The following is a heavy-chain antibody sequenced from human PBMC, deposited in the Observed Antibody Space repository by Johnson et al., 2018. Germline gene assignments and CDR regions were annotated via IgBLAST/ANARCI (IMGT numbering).Heavy chain of an antibody. CDR1: GFTFSSYG. CDR3: AKDHGIYDYVWGSYRNSGDFDY. CDR2: ISYDGSNK. J-gene: IGHJ4*02. Sequence: QVQLVEAGGGVVQPGRSLRLSCAASGFTFSSYGMHWVRQAPGKGLEWVAVISYDGSNKYYADSVKGRFIISRDNSKNTLYLQMNSLRAEDTAVYYCAKDHGIYDYVWGSYRNSGDFDYWGQGTLVTVSS. D-gene: IGHD3-16*02. V-gene: IGHV3-30*18.